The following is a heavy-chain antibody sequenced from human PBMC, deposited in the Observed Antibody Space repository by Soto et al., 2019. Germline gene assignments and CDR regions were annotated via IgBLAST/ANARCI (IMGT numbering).Heavy chain of an antibody. CDR3: ARGIPLVVPAARNYYYYMDV. J-gene: IGHJ6*03. D-gene: IGHD2-2*01. V-gene: IGHV4-59*01. CDR2: IYYSGST. Sequence: LTCTVSGGSISSYYWSWIRQPPGKGLEWIGYIYYSGSTNYNPSLKSRVTISVDTSKNQFSLKLSSVTAADTAVYYCARGIPLVVPAARNYYYYMDVWGKGTTVTVSS. CDR1: GGSISSYY.